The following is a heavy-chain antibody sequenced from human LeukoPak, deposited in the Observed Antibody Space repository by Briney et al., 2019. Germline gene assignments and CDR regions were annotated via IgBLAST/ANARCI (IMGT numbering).Heavy chain of an antibody. V-gene: IGHV4-59*08. CDR2: IYYSGST. CDR3: ARSPFLVVVEDAFDI. J-gene: IGHJ3*02. CDR1: GGSISSYY. Sequence: SETLFLTCTVSGGSISSYYWSWIRQPPGKGLEWIGYIYYSGSTNYNPSLKSRVTISVDTSKNQFSLKLSSVTAADTAVYYCARSPFLVVVEDAFDIWGQGTMVTVSS. D-gene: IGHD2-21*01.